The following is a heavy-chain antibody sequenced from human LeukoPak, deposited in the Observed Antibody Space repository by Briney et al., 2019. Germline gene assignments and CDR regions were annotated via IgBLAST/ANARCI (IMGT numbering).Heavy chain of an antibody. V-gene: IGHV3-48*04. CDR2: ISSSSSTI. CDR1: GFTFSSYS. Sequence: HSGGSLRLSCAASGFTFSSYSMNWVRQAPGKGLEWVSYISSSSSTIYYADSVKGRFTISRDNAKNSLYLQMNSLRAEDTAVYYCARDTGWLRFEDYFDYWGQGTLVTVSS. CDR3: ARDTGWLRFEDYFDY. D-gene: IGHD5-12*01. J-gene: IGHJ4*02.